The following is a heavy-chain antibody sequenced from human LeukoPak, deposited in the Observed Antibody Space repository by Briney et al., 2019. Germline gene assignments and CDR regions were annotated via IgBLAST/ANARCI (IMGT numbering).Heavy chain of an antibody. Sequence: SVNVSCKASGGTFSSYAISWVRRAPGQGLEWMGGIIPIFGTANYAQKFQGRVTITADESTSTAYMELSSLRSEDTAVYYCAGGSITIFGVVIDRGAFDIWGQGTMVTVSS. CDR2: IIPIFGTA. V-gene: IGHV1-69*01. CDR1: GGTFSSYA. J-gene: IGHJ3*02. CDR3: AGGSITIFGVVIDRGAFDI. D-gene: IGHD3-3*01.